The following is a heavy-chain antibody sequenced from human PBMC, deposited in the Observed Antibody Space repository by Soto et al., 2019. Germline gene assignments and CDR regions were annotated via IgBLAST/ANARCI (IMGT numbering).Heavy chain of an antibody. Sequence: SGTLSLTCAVSGVSFSGYDWRWIRQPPGKGLEWIGEINHSGSTNYDASLKSRVTISIDKSKNQFYLKLSSVTAADTAVYYCASYQQLEMATIMDYWGQGTLVTVSS. CDR3: ASYQQLEMATIMDY. D-gene: IGHD5-12*01. J-gene: IGHJ4*02. V-gene: IGHV4-34*01. CDR2: INHSGST. CDR1: GVSFSGYD.